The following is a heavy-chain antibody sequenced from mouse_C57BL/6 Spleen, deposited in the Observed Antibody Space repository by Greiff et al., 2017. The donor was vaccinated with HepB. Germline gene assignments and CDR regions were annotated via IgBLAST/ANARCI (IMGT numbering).Heavy chain of an antibody. CDR3: ARGTFFDY. J-gene: IGHJ2*01. Sequence: EVQVVESEGGLVQPGSSMKLSCTASGFTFSDYHMAWVRQVPEKGLEWVANINYDGSSTYYLDSLKSRFIISRDNAKNILYLQMSSLKSEDTATYYCARGTFFDYWGQGTTLTVSS. CDR1: GFTFSDYH. CDR2: INYDGSST. V-gene: IGHV5-16*01.